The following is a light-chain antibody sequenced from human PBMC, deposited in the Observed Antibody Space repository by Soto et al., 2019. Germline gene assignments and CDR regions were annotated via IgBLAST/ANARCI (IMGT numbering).Light chain of an antibody. Sequence: QSVLTQPPSVSGAPGQRVTISCTGSSSNIGAGHDVHWYQQLPGTAPNLLIYGKNNRPSGVPDRFSVSKSGTSASLAITGLQAEDEADYYCQSYDNSLSGSYVFGTGTKVTVL. CDR3: QSYDNSLSGSYV. CDR1: SSNIGAGHD. V-gene: IGLV1-40*01. CDR2: GKN. J-gene: IGLJ1*01.